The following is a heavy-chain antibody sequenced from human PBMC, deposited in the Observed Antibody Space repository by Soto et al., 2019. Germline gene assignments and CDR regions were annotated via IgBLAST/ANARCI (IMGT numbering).Heavy chain of an antibody. CDR1: GGSFSGYY. Sequence: QVQLQQWGAGLLKPSETLSLTCAVYGGSFSGYYWSWIRQPPWKGLEWIGEINHSGSTNYNPSLLSRVTISVDTSKNQFSLKLSSVTAGDTAVYYCARGGHLKRWLQLYDGMDVWGQGTTVTVSS. CDR2: INHSGST. J-gene: IGHJ6*02. CDR3: ARGGHLKRWLQLYDGMDV. D-gene: IGHD1-1*01. V-gene: IGHV4-34*01.